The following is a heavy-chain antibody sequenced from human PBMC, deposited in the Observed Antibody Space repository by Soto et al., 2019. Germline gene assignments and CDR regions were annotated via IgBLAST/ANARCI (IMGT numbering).Heavy chain of an antibody. Sequence: GESLKISCKGSGYSFTTYWIGWVRQMPGKGLEWMVIIYPGDSDTRYTPSFQGQVTISADKSISTAYLQWSSLKASDTAMYYCARRGGSGLAGNDYWGQGTLVTVSS. CDR3: ARRGGSGLAGNDY. D-gene: IGHD6-19*01. J-gene: IGHJ4*02. CDR2: IYPGDSDT. CDR1: GYSFTTYW. V-gene: IGHV5-51*01.